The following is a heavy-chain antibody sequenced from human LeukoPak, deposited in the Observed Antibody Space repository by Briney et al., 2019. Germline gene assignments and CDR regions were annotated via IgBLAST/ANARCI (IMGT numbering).Heavy chain of an antibody. CDR3: SRDLGRRSDNWFDG. J-gene: IGHJ4*02. V-gene: IGHV3-23*01. Sequence: GGSLRLSCAASGFAFRSYAMSWVRQAPGKGLEWVSGISGDAGNTDYADSVEGRFTISRDNSKNTVTLQMNSLRVEDAALYYCSRDLGRRSDNWFDGWGQGSL. D-gene: IGHD3-16*01. CDR2: ISGDAGNT. CDR1: GFAFRSYA.